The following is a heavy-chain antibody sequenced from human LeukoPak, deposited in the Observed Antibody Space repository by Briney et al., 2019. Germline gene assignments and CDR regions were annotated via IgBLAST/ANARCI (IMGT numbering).Heavy chain of an antibody. Sequence: GGSLRLSCAVSGFTFSSYWMHWVRQAPGKGLVWVSRIDRDGSRINYADSVRGRFTISRDNGKNTLFLQMNSLRAEDAAVYYCVRGNDYGGPHYWGQGTLVTVSS. J-gene: IGHJ4*02. CDR2: IDRDGSRI. CDR3: VRGNDYGGPHY. V-gene: IGHV3-74*01. D-gene: IGHD4-23*01. CDR1: GFTFSSYW.